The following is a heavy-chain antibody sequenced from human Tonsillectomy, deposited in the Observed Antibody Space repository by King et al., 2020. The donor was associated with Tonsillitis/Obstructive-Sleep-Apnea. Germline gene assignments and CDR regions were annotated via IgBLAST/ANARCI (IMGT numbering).Heavy chain of an antibody. CDR3: ARDRPYGDYGYAFDI. CDR1: GGTFSSYA. V-gene: IGHV1-69*10. Sequence: QLVQSGAEVKKPGSSVKVSCKASGGTFSSYAISWVRQAPGQGLEWMGGIIPILGIANYAQKFQGRVTITADKSTSTAYMELSSLGSEDTAVYYCARDRPYGDYGYAFDIWGQGTMVTVSS. CDR2: IIPILGIA. J-gene: IGHJ3*02. D-gene: IGHD4-17*01.